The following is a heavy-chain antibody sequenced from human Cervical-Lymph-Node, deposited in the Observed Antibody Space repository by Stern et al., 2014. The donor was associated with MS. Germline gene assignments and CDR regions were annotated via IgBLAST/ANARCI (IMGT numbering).Heavy chain of an antibody. CDR1: GFTFYSHS. Sequence: QVQLVQSGGGVVQPGRSLRLSCAASGFTFYSHSMNWLRQAPGKGLEWLAVISYDGRGKRYADSVKGRFTISRDNSENTLYLEMNNLRSEDTAVYYCARVREQLWLSGYFDYWGQGTVVTVSS. J-gene: IGHJ4*02. CDR2: ISYDGRGK. V-gene: IGHV3-30*04. D-gene: IGHD5-18*01. CDR3: ARVREQLWLSGYFDY.